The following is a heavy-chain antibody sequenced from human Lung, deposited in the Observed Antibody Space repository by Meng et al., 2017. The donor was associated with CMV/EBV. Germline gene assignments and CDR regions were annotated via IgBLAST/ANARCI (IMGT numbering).Heavy chain of an antibody. D-gene: IGHD3-22*01. V-gene: IGHV3-30*02. CDR3: ARSLFDSNDPFEY. CDR2: IRYDEKTK. Sequence: GGSXRLXXATSGLNFKIYGMHWVRQLPGKGLEWVAFIRYDEKTKYYADSVKGRFTISRDNAKNSLYLQMNSLRADDTAVYYCARSLFDSNDPFEYWSQGTXVTVSS. J-gene: IGHJ4*02. CDR1: GLNFKIYG.